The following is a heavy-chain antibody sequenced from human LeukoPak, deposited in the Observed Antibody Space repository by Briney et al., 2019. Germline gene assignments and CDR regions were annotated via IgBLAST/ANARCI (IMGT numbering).Heavy chain of an antibody. Sequence: PSETLSLTCTVSGGSISSSSYYWGWIRQPPGKGLEWIGGIYYSGSTYYNPSLKSRVTISVDTSKNQFSLKLSSVTAADTAVYYCARGFRVPAAMAAFDIWGQGTMVTVSS. D-gene: IGHD2-2*01. J-gene: IGHJ3*02. CDR1: GGSISSSSYY. V-gene: IGHV4-39*07. CDR3: ARGFRVPAAMAAFDI. CDR2: IYYSGST.